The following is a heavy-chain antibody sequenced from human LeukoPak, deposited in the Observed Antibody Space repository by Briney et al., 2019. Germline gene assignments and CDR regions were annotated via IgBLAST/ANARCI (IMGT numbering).Heavy chain of an antibody. V-gene: IGHV4-61*02. CDR1: GGSISSGSYY. Sequence: SQTLSLTCTVSGGSISSGSYYWSWIRQPAGKGLEWIGRVYTSGSTNYNPSLKSRVTISVDTSKNQFSLKLSSVTAADTAVYYCARDTLGDGDYYYYYYMDVWGKGTTVTVSS. D-gene: IGHD3-16*01. CDR3: ARDTLGDGDYYYYYYMDV. CDR2: VYTSGST. J-gene: IGHJ6*03.